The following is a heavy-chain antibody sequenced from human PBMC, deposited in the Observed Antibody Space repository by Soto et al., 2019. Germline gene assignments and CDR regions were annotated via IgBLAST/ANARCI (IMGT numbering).Heavy chain of an antibody. Sequence: QITLKESGPTLVKPTQTLTLTCTFSGFSLTTTEVGVGWIRQPPGEALQWLALIYGDDDIRYSPSLNSRLTITKDTSKNQVVLTMTNMDPVDTATYHCARRLRGGDFVNFDYWGQRTLVSVSS. D-gene: IGHD2-21*01. CDR2: IYGDDDI. CDR3: ARRLRGGDFVNFDY. V-gene: IGHV2-5*02. CDR1: GFSLTTTEVG. J-gene: IGHJ4*02.